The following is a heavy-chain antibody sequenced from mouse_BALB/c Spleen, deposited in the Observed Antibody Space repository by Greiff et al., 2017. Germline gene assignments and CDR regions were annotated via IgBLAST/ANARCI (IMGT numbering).Heavy chain of an antibody. CDR3: ARNPLPLGDAMDY. CDR1: GYTFSSYW. V-gene: IGHV1-9*01. J-gene: IGHJ4*01. CDR2: ILPGSGST. Sequence: QVQLQQSGAELMKPGASVKISCKATGYTFSSYWIEWVKQRPGHGLEWIGEILPGSGSTNYNEKFKGKATFTADTSSNTAYMQLSSLTSEDSAVYYCARNPLPLGDAMDYWGQGTSVTVSS. D-gene: IGHD3-1*01.